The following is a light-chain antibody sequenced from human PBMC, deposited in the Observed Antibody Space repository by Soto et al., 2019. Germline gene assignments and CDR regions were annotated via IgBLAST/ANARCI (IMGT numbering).Light chain of an antibody. CDR2: DAS. CDR1: QSISSY. CDR3: QQSYSTPYT. J-gene: IGKJ2*01. V-gene: IGKV1-39*01. Sequence: DIQMTQSPSSLSASVGDRVTITCRASQSISSYLNWYQQKPGKAPKLLIYDASSLQSWVPSRFSGSGSGTDFTLTISSLQPEDFATYYCQQSYSTPYTFGQGTKLEIK.